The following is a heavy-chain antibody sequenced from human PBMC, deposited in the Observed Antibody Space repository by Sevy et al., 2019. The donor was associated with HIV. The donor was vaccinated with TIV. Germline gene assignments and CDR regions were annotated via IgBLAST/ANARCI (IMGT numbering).Heavy chain of an antibody. J-gene: IGHJ4*02. CDR3: ASGSEEYVWAGYRYTGYFDY. Sequence: ASVKVSCKASGYTFTSYGISWVRQAPGQGLEWMGWISAYNGNTNYAQKLQGRVTMTTDTSTSTAYMELRSLRSDDTAVYYCASGSEEYVWAGYRYTGYFDYWGQGTLVTVSS. CDR1: GYTFTSYG. V-gene: IGHV1-18*01. CDR2: ISAYNGNT. D-gene: IGHD3-16*02.